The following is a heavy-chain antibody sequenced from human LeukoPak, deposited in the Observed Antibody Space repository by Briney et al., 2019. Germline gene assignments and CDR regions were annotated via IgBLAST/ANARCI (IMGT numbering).Heavy chain of an antibody. Sequence: VASVKVSCKASGYTFTSYGISWVRQAPGQGLEWMGWISAYNGNTNYAQKLQGRVTMTTDTSTSTAYMELRSLRSDDTAVYYCARWRQYCSGGSCYDLDYWGQGTLVTVSS. CDR3: ARWRQYCSGGSCYDLDY. V-gene: IGHV1-18*01. D-gene: IGHD2-15*01. CDR2: ISAYNGNT. J-gene: IGHJ4*02. CDR1: GYTFTSYG.